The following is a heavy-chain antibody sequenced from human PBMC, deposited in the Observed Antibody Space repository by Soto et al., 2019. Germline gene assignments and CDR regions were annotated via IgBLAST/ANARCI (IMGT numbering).Heavy chain of an antibody. Sequence: ASVKVSCKASGYTFTSYGISWVRQAPGQGLEWMGWISAYNGNTNYAQKLQGRVTMTTDTSTSTAYMELRSLRSDDTAVYYCARDHTGYSSGWYKFEYWGQGTLVTVSS. J-gene: IGHJ4*02. CDR2: ISAYNGNT. CDR3: ARDHTGYSSGWYKFEY. D-gene: IGHD6-19*01. CDR1: GYTFTSYG. V-gene: IGHV1-18*01.